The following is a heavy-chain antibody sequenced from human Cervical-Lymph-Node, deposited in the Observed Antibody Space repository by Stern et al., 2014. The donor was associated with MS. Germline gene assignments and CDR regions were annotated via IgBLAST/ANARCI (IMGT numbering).Heavy chain of an antibody. CDR3: ARESPQGYCITTSCYTADY. Sequence: QVQLVESGPGLVKPSQTLSLTCTVSGGSISSGDYYWSWIRQPAGKGLEWIGRIYTSGSTNYNPSLKIRVTISGDTSKTQFSLRLSSVTAADTAVYYCARESPQGYCITTSCYTADYWGQGTLVTVSS. CDR1: GGSISSGDYY. D-gene: IGHD2-2*02. J-gene: IGHJ4*02. CDR2: IYTSGST. V-gene: IGHV4-61*02.